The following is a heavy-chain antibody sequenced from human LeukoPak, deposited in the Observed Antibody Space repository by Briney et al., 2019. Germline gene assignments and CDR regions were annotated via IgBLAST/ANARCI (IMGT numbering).Heavy chain of an antibody. CDR3: AKDPSYYYDSSGYYSDY. CDR1: GFTFSSYG. V-gene: IGHV3-30*02. CDR2: IRYDGSNK. Sequence: GGSLRLSCAASGFTFSSYGMHWVRQAPGKGLEWVAFIRYDGSNKYYAESVKGRFTISRDNSKNTLYLQMNSLRAEDTAVYYCAKDPSYYYDSSGYYSDYWGQGTLVTVSS. D-gene: IGHD3-22*01. J-gene: IGHJ4*02.